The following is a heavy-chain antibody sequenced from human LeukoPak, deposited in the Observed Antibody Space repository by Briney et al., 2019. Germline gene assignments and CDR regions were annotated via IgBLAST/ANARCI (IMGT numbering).Heavy chain of an antibody. V-gene: IGHV4-30-2*01. J-gene: IGHJ5*02. CDR3: ARYYGVCRNWFDP. Sequence: SQTLSLTCAVSGDSISSGGYFWSWIRQPPGKGLEWIGYIYHSGSTYYNPSLKSRVTISIDRSKNQFFLKLSSVTAADTAVYYCARYYGVCRNWFDPWGQGTLVIVSS. CDR1: GDSISSGGYF. D-gene: IGHD4-17*01. CDR2: IYHSGST.